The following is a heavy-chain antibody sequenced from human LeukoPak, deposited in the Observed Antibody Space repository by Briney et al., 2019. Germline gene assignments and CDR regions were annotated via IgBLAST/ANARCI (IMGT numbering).Heavy chain of an antibody. CDR3: ARGGSYYDSSGYN. J-gene: IGHJ4*02. V-gene: IGHV1-69*13. Sequence: SVKVSCKASGGTFSSYAISWVRQAPGQGLEWMGGIIPIFGTANYAQEFQGRVTITADESTSTAYMELSSLRSEDTAVYYCARGGSYYDSSGYNWGQGTLVTVSS. D-gene: IGHD3-22*01. CDR1: GGTFSSYA. CDR2: IIPIFGTA.